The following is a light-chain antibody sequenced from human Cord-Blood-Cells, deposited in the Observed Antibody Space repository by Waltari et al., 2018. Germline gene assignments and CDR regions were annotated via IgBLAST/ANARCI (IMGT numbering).Light chain of an antibody. CDR3: QQYNSYAPT. CDR2: DAS. J-gene: IGKJ4*01. V-gene: IGKV1-5*01. Sequence: DIQMTQSPSTLSASVGARVTITCRPSQSISSWVAWYQQKPGKAPKLLIYDASSLESGVPARFSGSGSGTEFTLTISSLQPDDFATYYCQQYNSYAPTFGGGTKVEIK. CDR1: QSISSW.